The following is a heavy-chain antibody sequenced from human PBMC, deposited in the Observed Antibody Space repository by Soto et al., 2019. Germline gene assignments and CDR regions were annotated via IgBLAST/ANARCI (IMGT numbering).Heavy chain of an antibody. Sequence: EVQLLESGGGLVQPGGSLRLYCAASGFTFSSYAMSWVRQAPGKELEWVSAISGSGGSTYYADSVKGRFTISRDNSKNTLYLQMNSLRAEDTSVYYCAKDRRAWIVVVTAPHDAFDIWGQGTMVTVSS. CDR2: ISGSGGST. V-gene: IGHV3-23*01. D-gene: IGHD2-21*02. CDR3: AKDRRAWIVVVTAPHDAFDI. CDR1: GFTFSSYA. J-gene: IGHJ3*02.